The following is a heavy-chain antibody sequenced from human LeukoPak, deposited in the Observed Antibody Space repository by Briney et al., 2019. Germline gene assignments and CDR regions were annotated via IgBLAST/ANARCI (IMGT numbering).Heavy chain of an antibody. Sequence: GGSLRLSCAASGFTFSSYAMSWVRQAPGKGLEWVSVISGSGGSTYYADSVKGRFTISRDNSKNTLYLQMNSLRAEDTAVYYCAQQWLILGAFDIWGQGTMVTVSS. CDR2: ISGSGGST. CDR3: AQQWLILGAFDI. J-gene: IGHJ3*02. V-gene: IGHV3-23*01. CDR1: GFTFSSYA. D-gene: IGHD6-19*01.